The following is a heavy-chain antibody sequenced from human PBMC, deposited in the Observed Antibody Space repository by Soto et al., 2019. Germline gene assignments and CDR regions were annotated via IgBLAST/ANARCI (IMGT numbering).Heavy chain of an antibody. J-gene: IGHJ4*02. Sequence: ETLSLTCTVSGGSVSSYSWTWVRQPPGKGLEWIGYVYYSGSTHYNPSLKSRVTISLDTSKNQFSLKLTSVTAADTAMYFCASSPPAMVAPNIWGQGTLVTVSS. D-gene: IGHD5-18*01. CDR1: GGSVSSYS. CDR2: VYYSGST. V-gene: IGHV4-59*02. CDR3: ASSPPAMVAPNI.